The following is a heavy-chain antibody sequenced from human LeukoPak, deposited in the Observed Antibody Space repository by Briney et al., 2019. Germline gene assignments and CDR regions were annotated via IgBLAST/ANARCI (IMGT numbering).Heavy chain of an antibody. Sequence: GASVKVSCKASGYTFTSYDINWVRQATGQGLEWMGWMNPNSGNTGCAQKFQGRVTITRNTSISTAYMELSSLRSEDTAVYYCARGRAGYYGSGSYGVDPWGQGTLVTVSS. D-gene: IGHD3-10*01. CDR3: ARGRAGYYGSGSYGVDP. V-gene: IGHV1-8*03. CDR1: GYTFTSYD. J-gene: IGHJ5*02. CDR2: MNPNSGNT.